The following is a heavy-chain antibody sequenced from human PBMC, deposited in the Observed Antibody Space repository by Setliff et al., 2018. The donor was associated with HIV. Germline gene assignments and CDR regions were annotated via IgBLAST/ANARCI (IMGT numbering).Heavy chain of an antibody. CDR3: ARGRSCSSSSCYLVYYYYYGMDV. CDR1: GGSFSGYY. J-gene: IGHJ6*02. D-gene: IGHD2-2*01. V-gene: IGHV4-34*01. Sequence: PSETLSLTCAAYGGSFSGYYWSWIRQPPGKGLEWIGEIIHTGSTNYNPSLKSRVTISVDTSKNQFSLRLSSVTAADTAVYYCARGRSCSSSSCYLVYYYYYGMDVWGHGSTVTVSS. CDR2: IIHTGST.